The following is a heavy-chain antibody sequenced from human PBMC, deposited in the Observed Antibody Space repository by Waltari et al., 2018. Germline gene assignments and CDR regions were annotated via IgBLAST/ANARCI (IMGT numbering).Heavy chain of an antibody. CDR3: AKALDY. CDR1: GFTFSSYG. Sequence: QVQLVESGGGVVQPGGSLRLSCAASGFTFSSYGMHWVRQAPGKGLWLVACIRYDGSNKYYADSVKGRFTISRDNSKNTLYLQMNSLRAEDTAVYYCAKALDYWGQGTLVTVSS. V-gene: IGHV3-30*02. CDR2: IRYDGSNK. J-gene: IGHJ4*02.